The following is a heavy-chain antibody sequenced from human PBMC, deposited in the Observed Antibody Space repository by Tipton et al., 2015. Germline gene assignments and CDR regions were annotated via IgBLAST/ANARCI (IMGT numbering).Heavy chain of an antibody. J-gene: IGHJ4*02. Sequence: GSLRLSCAASGFTFNSYDMGWVRQAPGKGLEWVSSITGSGARSYYADSVKGRFTISRDNAKNTLYLQMSSLRDEDTAVYYCARARGRHGGLFDSWGQGILVTVSS. CDR1: GFTFNSYD. V-gene: IGHV3-23*01. D-gene: IGHD4-23*01. CDR2: ITGSGARS. CDR3: ARARGRHGGLFDS.